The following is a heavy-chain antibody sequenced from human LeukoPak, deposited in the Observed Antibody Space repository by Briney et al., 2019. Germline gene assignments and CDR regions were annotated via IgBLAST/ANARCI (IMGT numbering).Heavy chain of an antibody. V-gene: IGHV1-69*13. CDR2: IIPIFGTA. CDR3: ARSHGHYYDSSGYYDTAFDY. D-gene: IGHD3-22*01. Sequence: SVKVSCKASGGTFSSYAISWVRQAPGQGLEWMGGIIPIFGTANYAQKFQGRVTITADESTSTAYMELSNLRSEDTAVYYCARSHGHYYDSSGYYDTAFDYWGQGTLVTVSS. J-gene: IGHJ4*02. CDR1: GGTFSSYA.